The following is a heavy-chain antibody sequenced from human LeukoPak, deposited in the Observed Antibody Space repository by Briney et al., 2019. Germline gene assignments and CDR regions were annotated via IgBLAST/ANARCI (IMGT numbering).Heavy chain of an antibody. V-gene: IGHV4-4*07. D-gene: IGHD3/OR15-3a*01. CDR1: GGSIRSYY. CDR3: ARGQGGGLFEY. CDR2: VYTSGST. J-gene: IGHJ4*02. Sequence: SETLSLTCTVSGGSIRSYYWNWIRQPAGKGLEWIGRVYTSGSTNYNPSLKSRVTMSIDTSKNQFSLNLSSVTAADTAVYYCARGQGGGLFEYWGQGTLVTVSP.